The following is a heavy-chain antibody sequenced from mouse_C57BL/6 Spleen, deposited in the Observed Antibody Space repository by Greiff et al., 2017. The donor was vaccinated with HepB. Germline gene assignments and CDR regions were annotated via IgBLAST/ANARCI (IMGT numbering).Heavy chain of an antibody. CDR2: IYPGSGST. D-gene: IGHD2-4*01. CDR3: ARGYEYDWYFDV. J-gene: IGHJ1*03. CDR1: GYTFTSYW. Sequence: QVQLQQPGAELVKPGASVKMSCKASGYTFTSYWITWVKQRPGQGLEWIGDIYPGSGSTNYNEKFKSKATLTVDTSSSTAYMQLSSLTSEDSAVYYCARGYEYDWYFDVWGTGTTVTVSS. V-gene: IGHV1-55*01.